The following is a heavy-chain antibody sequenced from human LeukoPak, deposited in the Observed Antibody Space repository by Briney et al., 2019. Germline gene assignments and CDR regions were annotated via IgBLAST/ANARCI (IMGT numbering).Heavy chain of an antibody. CDR3: ATNTMFRGIHAFDI. Sequence: GESLKISCKGSGCGFTSYWIGWVRQMPGKGLEWMGIIYPGDSDTRYSPSFQGQVTISADKSISTAYLQWSSLKASDSAMYYCATNTMFRGIHAFDIWGQGTMVTVSS. V-gene: IGHV5-51*01. D-gene: IGHD3-10*01. CDR2: IYPGDSDT. CDR1: GCGFTSYW. J-gene: IGHJ3*02.